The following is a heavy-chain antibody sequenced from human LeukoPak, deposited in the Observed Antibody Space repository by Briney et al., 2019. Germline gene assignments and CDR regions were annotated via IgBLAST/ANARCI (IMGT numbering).Heavy chain of an antibody. V-gene: IGHV1-2*02. Sequence: ASVKVSCKASGYTFTGYYMHWVRQAPGQGLEWMGWINPNSGGTSYAQKFQGRVTMTRDTSISTAYMELSRLRSDNTAVYYCARVKYSSAFDPWGQGTLVTVSS. CDR2: INPNSGGT. CDR1: GYTFTGYY. D-gene: IGHD6-25*01. J-gene: IGHJ5*02. CDR3: ARVKYSSAFDP.